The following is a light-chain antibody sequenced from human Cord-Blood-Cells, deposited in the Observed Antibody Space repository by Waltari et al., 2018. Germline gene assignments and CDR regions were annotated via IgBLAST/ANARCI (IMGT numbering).Light chain of an antibody. J-gene: IGLJ2*01. CDR3: CSYAGSSTLV. Sequence: QSALTQPASVSGSPGQSITISCTGPSSDVGSYNLVSWYQQHPGKAPKLMIYEVSKRPSGVSNLFSGSKSGNTASLTISGLQAEDEADYYCCSYAGSSTLVFGGGTKLTVL. V-gene: IGLV2-23*02. CDR1: SSDVGSYNL. CDR2: EVS.